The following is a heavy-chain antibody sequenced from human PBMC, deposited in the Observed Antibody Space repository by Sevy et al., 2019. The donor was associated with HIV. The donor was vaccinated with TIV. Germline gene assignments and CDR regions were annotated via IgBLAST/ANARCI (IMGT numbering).Heavy chain of an antibody. J-gene: IGHJ4*02. D-gene: IGHD5-18*01. Sequence: GGSLRLSCAASAFTFSSYGMHWVRQAPGKGLEWVAVIWYDGSNKYYADSVKGRFTISRDNSKNQLYLQMNSLRAEDTAAYYCGRDGDTAVGYYFDYWGQGTLVTVSS. CDR1: AFTFSSYG. CDR2: IWYDGSNK. CDR3: GRDGDTAVGYYFDY. V-gene: IGHV3-33*01.